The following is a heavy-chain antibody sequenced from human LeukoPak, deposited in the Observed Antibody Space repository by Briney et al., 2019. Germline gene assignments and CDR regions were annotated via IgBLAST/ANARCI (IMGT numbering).Heavy chain of an antibody. Sequence: ASVKVCCKASGYTFTAYYMHWVRQAPGQGLEWMGWINPNSGATYYEQKFQGRVTMTRDTSISTAYMEVSRLRSDDSAVYYCARYMAAAGTFDYWGQGTLVTVSS. J-gene: IGHJ4*02. CDR3: ARYMAAAGTFDY. D-gene: IGHD6-13*01. V-gene: IGHV1-2*02. CDR2: INPNSGAT. CDR1: GYTFTAYY.